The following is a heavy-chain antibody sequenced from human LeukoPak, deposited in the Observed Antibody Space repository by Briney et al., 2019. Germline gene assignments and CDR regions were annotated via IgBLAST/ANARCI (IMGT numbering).Heavy chain of an antibody. D-gene: IGHD3-16*01. CDR3: SRSPESGGNVFDI. V-gene: IGHV3-72*01. Sequence: PGGSLRLSCAASGYTFSDHYIDWVRQAPGKGLEWVGRVRNKASSYTTENAASVKGRLTLSRDDSKRLVFLQLSSLKIEDTAVYYCSRSPESGGNVFDIWGQGTMVTVSS. J-gene: IGHJ3*02. CDR2: VRNKASSYTT. CDR1: GYTFSDHY.